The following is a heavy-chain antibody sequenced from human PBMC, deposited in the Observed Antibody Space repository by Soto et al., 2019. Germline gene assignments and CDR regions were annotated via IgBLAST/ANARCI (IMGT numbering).Heavy chain of an antibody. J-gene: IGHJ5*02. D-gene: IGHD2-15*01. CDR1: GFTFSTSS. CDR3: AGDRCSGGSCYLNWLDP. CDR2: ISSSSSTI. Sequence: EVQLAESGGGLVQPGGSLRLSCAASGFTFSTSSMNWVRQAPGKGLEWVSYISSSSSTIYYADSVKGRFTIARDNARNSLDLQMSSVRDEDTAVYYCAGDRCSGGSCYLNWLDPWGQGTLVTVSS. V-gene: IGHV3-48*02.